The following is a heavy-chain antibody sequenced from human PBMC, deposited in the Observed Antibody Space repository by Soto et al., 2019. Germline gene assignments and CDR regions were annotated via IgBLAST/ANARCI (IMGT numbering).Heavy chain of an antibody. J-gene: IGHJ6*02. CDR1: GYTFTSYG. CDR3: ATDGYDILTSYYYYGMDG. D-gene: IGHD3-9*01. V-gene: IGHV1-18*01. Sequence: ASVKVSCKASGYTFTSYGISWVRQAPGQGLEWMGWISAYNGNTNYAQKLQGRVTMTTDTSTSTAYMELRSLRSDDTAVYYCATDGYDILTSYYYYGMDGWGQGTTVTVSS. CDR2: ISAYNGNT.